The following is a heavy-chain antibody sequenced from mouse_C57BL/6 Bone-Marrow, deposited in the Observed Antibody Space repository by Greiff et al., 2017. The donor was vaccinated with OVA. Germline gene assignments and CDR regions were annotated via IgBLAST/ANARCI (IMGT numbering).Heavy chain of an antibody. CDR1: GFTFSSYA. V-gene: IGHV5-4*01. CDR2: ISDGGSYT. D-gene: IGHD2-4*01. J-gene: IGHJ4*01. CDR3: ARDLYDYDEGYAMDY. Sequence: EVMLVESGGGLVKPGGSLKLSCAASGFTFSSYAMSWVRQTPEKRLEWVATISDGGSYTYYPDNVKGRFTISRDNAKNNLYLQMSHLKSEDTAMYYCARDLYDYDEGYAMDYWGQGTSVTVSS.